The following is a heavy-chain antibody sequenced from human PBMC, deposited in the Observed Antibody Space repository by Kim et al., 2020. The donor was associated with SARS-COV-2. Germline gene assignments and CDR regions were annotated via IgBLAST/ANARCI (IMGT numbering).Heavy chain of an antibody. Sequence: KSRVTISVDTSKNQFSLKLSSVTAADTAVYYCARVNSSSWPNYYYYGMDVWGQGTTVTVSS. CDR3: ARVNSSSWPNYYYYGMDV. J-gene: IGHJ6*02. V-gene: IGHV4-59*01. D-gene: IGHD6-13*01.